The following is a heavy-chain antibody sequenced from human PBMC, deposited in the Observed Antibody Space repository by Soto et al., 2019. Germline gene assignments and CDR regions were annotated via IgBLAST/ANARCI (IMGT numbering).Heavy chain of an antibody. J-gene: IGHJ4*01. CDR2: IKSKGHGGTT. CDR3: TTDSYTSVIVVRFDY. Sequence: GGSLRLSCAASGFAFSNALINWVRQAPGKGLEWVGRIKSKGHGGTTDFAAPVRGRFAISRDDSGNLVYMQMNSLNTEDTAVYYCTTDSYTSVIVVRFDYWGHGTLVTVSS. D-gene: IGHD3-22*01. V-gene: IGHV3-15*07. CDR1: GFAFSNAL.